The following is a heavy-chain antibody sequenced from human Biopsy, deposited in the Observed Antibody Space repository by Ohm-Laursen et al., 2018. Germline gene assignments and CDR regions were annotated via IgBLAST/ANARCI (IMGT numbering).Heavy chain of an antibody. Sequence: SLRLSCAASGFTFSDYAMHWVRQAPGKGLEWVAIITHDGSKTYYADSVEGRFTISRDQFKSTVYLQLNSLRTEDTAIYYCTKERRGWYSERWGQGNLVTVSS. J-gene: IGHJ4*02. CDR2: ITHDGSKT. CDR3: TKERRGWYSER. CDR1: GFTFSDYA. D-gene: IGHD6-19*01. V-gene: IGHV3-30*18.